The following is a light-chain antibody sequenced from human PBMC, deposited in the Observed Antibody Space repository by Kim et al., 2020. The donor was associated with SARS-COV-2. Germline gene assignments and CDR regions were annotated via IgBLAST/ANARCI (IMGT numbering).Light chain of an antibody. J-gene: IGLJ1*01. V-gene: IGLV2-8*01. Sequence: QSVLTQPPSASGSPGQSVTISCTGTSSDVGNYNYVSWYQQHPGKAPKLMIYEVSRRPSGVPDRFSGSKSGNTASLTVSGLQAEDEADYYCSSYAGSIHYVFGTGTKVIVL. CDR2: EVS. CDR1: SSDVGNYNY. CDR3: SSYAGSIHYV.